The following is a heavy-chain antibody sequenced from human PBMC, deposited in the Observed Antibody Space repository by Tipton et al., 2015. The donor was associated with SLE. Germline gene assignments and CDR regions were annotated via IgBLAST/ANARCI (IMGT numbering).Heavy chain of an antibody. D-gene: IGHD3-22*01. CDR3: ASIRYYYDSSGYYSPFDY. CDR1: AVSFSGYY. Sequence: TLSLTCAVYAVSFSGYYCSWPPHPPGQGLQWIAEINHSGSTNYNPSLTRRVTISVDTSKNQFSLKLSSVTAADTAVYYCASIRYYYDSSGYYSPFDYWGQGTLVTVSS. J-gene: IGHJ4*02. CDR2: INHSGST. V-gene: IGHV4-34*01.